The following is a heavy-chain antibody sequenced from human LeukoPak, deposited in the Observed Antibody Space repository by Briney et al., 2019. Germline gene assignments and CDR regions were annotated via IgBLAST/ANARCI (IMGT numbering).Heavy chain of an antibody. V-gene: IGHV4-4*07. D-gene: IGHD3/OR15-3a*01. Sequence: PSETLSLTCTVSDGSISTYYWSWIRQPAGKGVEWIGRIYTTGSANYNPSLKSRVTMSVDTSKNQFSLKLTSVTAADTAVYYCARGGLPRENWFDPWGQGTLVTVSS. CDR3: ARGGLPRENWFDP. CDR2: IYTTGSA. CDR1: DGSISTYY. J-gene: IGHJ5*02.